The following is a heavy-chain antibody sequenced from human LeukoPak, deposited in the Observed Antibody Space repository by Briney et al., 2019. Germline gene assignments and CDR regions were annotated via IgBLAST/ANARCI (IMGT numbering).Heavy chain of an antibody. V-gene: IGHV1-46*01. CDR1: GYTFTSYY. CDR3: ARGGTGDSSGWYYFDY. Sequence: ASVKVSCKASGYTFTSYYMHWVRQAPGQGLEWMGIINPSGGSTSYAQKFQGRVTMTRDTSASTVYMELSSLRSEDTAVYYCARGGTGDSSGWYYFDYWGQGTLVTVSS. CDR2: INPSGGST. J-gene: IGHJ4*02. D-gene: IGHD6-19*01.